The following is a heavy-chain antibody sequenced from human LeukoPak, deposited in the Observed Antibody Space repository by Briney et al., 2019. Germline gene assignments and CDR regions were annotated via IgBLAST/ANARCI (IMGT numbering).Heavy chain of an antibody. D-gene: IGHD3-3*01. CDR2: ISSSDSTI. V-gene: IGHV3-48*03. J-gene: IGHJ4*02. CDR3: ARDYDFWSGFPPLFDY. CDR1: GFTFSSYE. Sequence: TGGSLRLSCAASGFTFSSYEMNWVRQAPGKGLEWVSYISSSDSTIYYEDSVKGRFTISRDNAKNSLYLQMNSLRAADTAVYYCARDYDFWSGFPPLFDYWGQGTLVTVSS.